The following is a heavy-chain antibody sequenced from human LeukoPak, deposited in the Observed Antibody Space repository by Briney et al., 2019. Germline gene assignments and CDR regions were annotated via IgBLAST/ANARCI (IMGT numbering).Heavy chain of an antibody. V-gene: IGHV3-30*02. J-gene: IGHJ4*02. CDR2: VQWDGYNK. CDR1: GFSITGYG. D-gene: IGHD1-26*01. CDR3: ARREAVGAMSDFDD. Sequence: PGGSLRLSCAASGFSITGYGIHWARRAPGKGLEWVATVQWDGYNKYYADYVKGRFTVSRDTSKNTVYLQMDSLRSEDTAVYYCARREAVGAMSDFDDWGQGTLVTVSA.